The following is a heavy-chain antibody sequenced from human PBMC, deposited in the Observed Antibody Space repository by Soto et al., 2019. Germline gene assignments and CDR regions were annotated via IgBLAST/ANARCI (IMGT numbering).Heavy chain of an antibody. D-gene: IGHD3-16*01. J-gene: IGHJ4*02. CDR3: ARDGGTYFDY. Sequence: GSLRLSCAASGFTFSTYWMHWVRQAPGKGLVWVSRLDNDGTNTRYADSVKGRFTVSRDNGKNTVYLQMDSLRAEDTAVYYCARDGGTYFDYWGQGTLVTVSS. V-gene: IGHV3-74*01. CDR2: LDNDGTNT. CDR1: GFTFSTYW.